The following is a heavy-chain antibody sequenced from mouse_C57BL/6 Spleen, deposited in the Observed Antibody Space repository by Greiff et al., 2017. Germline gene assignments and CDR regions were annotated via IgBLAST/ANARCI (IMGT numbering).Heavy chain of an antibody. D-gene: IGHD2-4*01. J-gene: IGHJ2*01. CDR2: IIDGGSYT. CDR1: GFTFSSYA. CDR3: ARDPLNNDYGDYFDY. V-gene: IGHV5-4*01. Sequence: EVKLVESGGGLVKPGGSLKLSCAASGFTFSSYAMSWVRQTPEKRLEWVATIIDGGSYTYYPDNVKGRFTISRDNAKNNLYLQMSHLKSEDTAMYYCARDPLNNDYGDYFDYWGQGTTLTVSS.